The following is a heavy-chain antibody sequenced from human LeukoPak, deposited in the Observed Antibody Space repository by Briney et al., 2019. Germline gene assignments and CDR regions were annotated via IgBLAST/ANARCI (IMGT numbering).Heavy chain of an antibody. D-gene: IGHD5-12*01. CDR3: ARGGRDGYDFDY. CDR2: ISSSGSTI. CDR1: GFTFSSYE. J-gene: IGHJ4*02. Sequence: GGSLRLSCAASGFTFSSYEMNWVRQAPGKGLEWVSYISSSGSTIYYADSVKGRFTISRDNARNSLYLQMNSLRAEDTAVYYCARGGRDGYDFDYWGQGTLVTVSS. V-gene: IGHV3-48*03.